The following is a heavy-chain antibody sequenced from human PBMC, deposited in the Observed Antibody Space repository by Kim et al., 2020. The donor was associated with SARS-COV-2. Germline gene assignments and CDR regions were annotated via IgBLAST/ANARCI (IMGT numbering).Heavy chain of an antibody. CDR1: GYTFTSYA. J-gene: IGHJ6*02. D-gene: IGHD5-12*01. CDR2: INTNTGHP. Sequence: ASVKVSCKASGYTFTSYAMNWVRQAPGQGLEWMGWINTNTGHPTYAQGFTGRFVFSLDTSVSTAYLQISSLKAEDTAVYYCARALGSGYDSYYYGMDVWGQGTTVTVSS. CDR3: ARALGSGYDSYYYGMDV. V-gene: IGHV7-4-1*02.